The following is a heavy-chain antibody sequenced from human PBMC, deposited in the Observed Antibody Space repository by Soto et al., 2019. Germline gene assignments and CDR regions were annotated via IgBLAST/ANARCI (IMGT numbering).Heavy chain of an antibody. CDR2: INSGNGNT. J-gene: IGHJ5*02. Sequence: QVQLVQSGAEVKKPGASVKLSCKASGFTFTSYAMHWVRQAPGQRLEWMGWINSGNGNTKYSQKFQGRVTITRDTSASIVYMELSSLRSEDTAVYFCARDKGYYGFEGWFDPWGQGNLVTVSS. CDR1: GFTFTSYA. V-gene: IGHV1-3*01. CDR3: ARDKGYYGFEGWFDP. D-gene: IGHD3-10*01.